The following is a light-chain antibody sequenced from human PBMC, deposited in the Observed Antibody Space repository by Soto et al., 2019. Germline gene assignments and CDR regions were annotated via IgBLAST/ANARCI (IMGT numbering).Light chain of an antibody. Sequence: DIQMTHSPSSLSASVGDRVTITCRTSQRIGTHLNWYHEKPGKAPKLLIYAASSLQSGVPSRFSGSGSGTDFTLTISSLQPEDFATYYCQQSYSNPWTFGQGTKVEIK. CDR2: AAS. J-gene: IGKJ1*01. CDR1: QRIGTH. V-gene: IGKV1-39*01. CDR3: QQSYSNPWT.